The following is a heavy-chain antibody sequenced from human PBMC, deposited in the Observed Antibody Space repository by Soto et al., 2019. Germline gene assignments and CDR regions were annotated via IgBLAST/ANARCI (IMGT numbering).Heavy chain of an antibody. CDR2: IYYSGST. D-gene: IGHD5-18*01. J-gene: IGHJ6*02. V-gene: IGHV4-31*03. CDR3: ARDRHTATYYYYGMDV. Sequence: LCLTCTVSGGSISSGGYYWSWIRQHPGKGLEWIGYIYYSGSTYYNPSLKSRVTISVDTSKNQFSLKLSSVTAADTAVYYCARDRHTATYYYYGMDVWGQGTTVTVSS. CDR1: GGSISSGGYY.